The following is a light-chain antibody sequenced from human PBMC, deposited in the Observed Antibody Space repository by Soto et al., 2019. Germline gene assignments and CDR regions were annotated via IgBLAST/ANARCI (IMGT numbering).Light chain of an antibody. CDR1: QTISSW. V-gene: IGKV1-5*03. Sequence: DIQMTQSPSTLSGSVGDRVTITCRASQTISSWLAWYQQKPGKAPKLLIYKASTLKSGVPSRFSGSGSGTDFTLTISSLQPEDFATYYCQQLTSYFPLTFGEGTKVDI. J-gene: IGKJ4*01. CDR2: KAS. CDR3: QQLTSYFPLT.